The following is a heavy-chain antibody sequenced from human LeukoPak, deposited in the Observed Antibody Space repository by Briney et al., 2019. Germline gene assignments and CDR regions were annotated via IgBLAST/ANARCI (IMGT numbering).Heavy chain of an antibody. CDR3: ARGLAVAGAIIDY. Sequence: GGSLRLSCAASGFTFSSYSVNWVRQAPGKGLEWVSSINSSSSYIYYADSVKGRFTISRDNAKNSLYLQMNSLRAEDTAVYYCARGLAVAGAIIDYWGQGTLVTVSS. J-gene: IGHJ4*02. CDR2: INSSSSYI. D-gene: IGHD6-19*01. V-gene: IGHV3-21*01. CDR1: GFTFSSYS.